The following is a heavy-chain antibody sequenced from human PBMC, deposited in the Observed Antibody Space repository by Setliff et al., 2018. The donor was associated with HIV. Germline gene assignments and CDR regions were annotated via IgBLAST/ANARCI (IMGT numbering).Heavy chain of an antibody. J-gene: IGHJ4*02. Sequence: SETLSLTCAVSGGTFSLHYYTWIRQTPGKGLEWIGEINHSGGTNYNPSLKSRVTMSVDTSKNQFSLKLSSVTAADTAVYYCARVPSADRDYFFDNWGPGTLVTVSS. CDR3: ARVPSADRDYFFDN. CDR2: INHSGGT. V-gene: IGHV4-34*01. CDR1: GGTFSLHY.